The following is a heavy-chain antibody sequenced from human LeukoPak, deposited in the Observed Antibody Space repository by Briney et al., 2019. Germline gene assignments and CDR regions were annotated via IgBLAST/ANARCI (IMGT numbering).Heavy chain of an antibody. V-gene: IGHV3-21*01. Sequence: GGSLRLSCAASGFTFSSYSMNWVRQAPGKGLEWVSSISSSSSYIYYADSVKGRFTISRDNAKNSLYLQMNSLRAEDTAVYYCARDGLRFLEWFNHYYYMDVWGKGTTVTVSS. J-gene: IGHJ6*03. D-gene: IGHD3-3*01. CDR3: ARDGLRFLEWFNHYYYMDV. CDR1: GFTFSSYS. CDR2: ISSSSSYI.